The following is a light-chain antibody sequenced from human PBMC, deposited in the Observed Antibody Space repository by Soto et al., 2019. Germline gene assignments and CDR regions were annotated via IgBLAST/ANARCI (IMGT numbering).Light chain of an antibody. J-gene: IGKJ4*01. Sequence: DIQMTQSPSTLSASVGDTVTIACRASQSISSWFAWYQQKPGKAPKLLIYDASSLESGVPSRFSGSGSGTEFTLTISSLQPEDFATYYCLQHNIYPLTFGGGTKVDIK. V-gene: IGKV1-5*01. CDR1: QSISSW. CDR2: DAS. CDR3: LQHNIYPLT.